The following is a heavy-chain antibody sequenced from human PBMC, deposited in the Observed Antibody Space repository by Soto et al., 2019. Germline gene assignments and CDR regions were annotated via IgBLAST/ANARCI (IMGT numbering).Heavy chain of an antibody. J-gene: IGHJ4*02. CDR3: ARQEYSTTWYLKY. CDR1: GFTFSAYA. D-gene: IGHD6-13*01. CDR2: ISGSGGAI. Sequence: PGGSLRLSCAASGFTFSAYAMSWVRQAPGKGLEWVSVISGSGGAIYYADSVKGRFTISRDNSKNTLYLQMNSLRAEDTAVYYCARQEYSTTWYLKYWGQGTLVTVSS. V-gene: IGHV3-23*01.